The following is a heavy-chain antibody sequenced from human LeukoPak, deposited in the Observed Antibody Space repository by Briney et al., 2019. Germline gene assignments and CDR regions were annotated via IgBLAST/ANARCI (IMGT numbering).Heavy chain of an antibody. D-gene: IGHD6-19*01. CDR3: AKALTSGWYLDAFNI. V-gene: IGHV3-30-3*02. Sequence: TGGSLRLSCAASGFTFSGYPIHWVRQAPGKGLEWVAVISYDGSNKYYADSVKGRFTISRDNSKNTLFLEMNSLRAEDTAVYYCAKALTSGWYLDAFNIWGQGTMVTVSS. CDR1: GFTFSGYP. CDR2: ISYDGSNK. J-gene: IGHJ3*02.